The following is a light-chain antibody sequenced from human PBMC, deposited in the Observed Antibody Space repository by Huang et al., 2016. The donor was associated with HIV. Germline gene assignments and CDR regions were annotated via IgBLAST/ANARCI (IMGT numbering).Light chain of an antibody. Sequence: AIRLTQSPSSLSASTGDRVTITCRASQDGNNFLAWYQQKPGKAPNLLIYAASILETGVPSRFSGIGSGTEVNLSISCLQSEDFGTYYCQQYYSYRAFGQGTQVEIK. CDR1: QDGNNF. J-gene: IGKJ1*01. V-gene: IGKV1-8*01. CDR2: AAS. CDR3: QQYYSYRA.